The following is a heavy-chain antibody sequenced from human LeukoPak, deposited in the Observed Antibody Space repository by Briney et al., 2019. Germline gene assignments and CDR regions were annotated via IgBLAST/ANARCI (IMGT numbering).Heavy chain of an antibody. CDR3: AKEEARWEWFDP. V-gene: IGHV3-66*01. J-gene: IGHJ5*02. D-gene: IGHD1-26*01. CDR2: IDSGGRT. Sequence: GGSLRLSCAASGFTVNSNDMSWVRQAPGKGLEWVSVIDSGGRTFYANSVKGRFTISRDNSKNTLDLQMNSLRVEDTAVYYCAKEEARWEWFDPWGQGTLVTVSS. CDR1: GFTVNSND.